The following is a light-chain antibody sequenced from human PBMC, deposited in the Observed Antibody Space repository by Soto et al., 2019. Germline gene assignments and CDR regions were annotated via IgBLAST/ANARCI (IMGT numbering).Light chain of an antibody. J-gene: IGKJ1*01. CDR3: HQYDSWT. CDR2: GAS. Sequence: EIVLTQSPGTLSLSPGERATLSCRASQFVSSTYLAWYQQKPGQAPRLLIYGASSRATGIPDRFSGSGSGTDFTLTISRLEPEDFAVYYCHQYDSWTFGQGTKVDIK. CDR1: QFVSSTY. V-gene: IGKV3-20*01.